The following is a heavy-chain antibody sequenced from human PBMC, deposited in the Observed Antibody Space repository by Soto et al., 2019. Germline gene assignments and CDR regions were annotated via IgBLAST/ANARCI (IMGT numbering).Heavy chain of an antibody. CDR1: GFTVSTNY. V-gene: IGHV3-53*01. J-gene: IGHJ4*02. D-gene: IGHD6-19*01. Sequence: PGGSLRLSCAASGFTVSTNYMTWVRQAPGKGLEWVSVIYSGGSTHYADSVKGRFTISRDNSKNTVYLQMNSLRADDTAVYYCAKGKTSGWYYFDFWGQGTLVTVSS. CDR2: IYSGGST. CDR3: AKGKTSGWYYFDF.